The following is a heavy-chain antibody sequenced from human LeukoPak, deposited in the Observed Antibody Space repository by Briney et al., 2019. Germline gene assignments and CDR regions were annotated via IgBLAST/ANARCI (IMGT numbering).Heavy chain of an antibody. V-gene: IGHV4-39*01. Sequence: TSETLSLTCTVSGGSISSSSYYWGWIRQPPGKGLEWIGSIYYSGSTYYNPSLKSRVTISVDTSKNQFSVKLSSVTAADTAVYYCARTAKQQLVYWFDPWGQGTLVTVSS. CDR3: ARTAKQQLVYWFDP. CDR2: IYYSGST. J-gene: IGHJ5*02. D-gene: IGHD6-13*01. CDR1: GGSISSSSYY.